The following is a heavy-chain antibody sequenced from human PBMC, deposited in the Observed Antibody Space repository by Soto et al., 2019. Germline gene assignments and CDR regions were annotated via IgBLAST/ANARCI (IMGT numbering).Heavy chain of an antibody. Sequence: SETLSLTCAVSGGSFTSNNWWTWVRQPPGQGLQWIGEIYRTGSTNYNPSLKSRVTISLDKSENQFSLKVTSLTAADTAVYYCASRDPGTSVDYWGQGTLVTVSS. V-gene: IGHV4-4*02. CDR3: ASRDPGTSVDY. D-gene: IGHD1-7*01. CDR1: GGSFTSNNW. CDR2: IYRTGST. J-gene: IGHJ4*02.